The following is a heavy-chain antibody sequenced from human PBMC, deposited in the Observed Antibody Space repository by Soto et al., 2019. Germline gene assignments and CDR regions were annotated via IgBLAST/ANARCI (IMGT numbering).Heavy chain of an antibody. D-gene: IGHD2-8*02. V-gene: IGHV4-4*07. J-gene: IGHJ6*02. CDR2: FSLSGTT. CDR1: GASITGSSY. CDR3: ARGMTPPGAPAWYYYYGMDV. Sequence: SETLSLTCTVSGASITGSSYWSWIRQPAGKGLEWIGRFSLSGTTNYNPSLRSRATMSADVSKNQCSLRLTSVTAADTALYYCARGMTPPGAPAWYYYYGMDVWGQGTTVTVSS.